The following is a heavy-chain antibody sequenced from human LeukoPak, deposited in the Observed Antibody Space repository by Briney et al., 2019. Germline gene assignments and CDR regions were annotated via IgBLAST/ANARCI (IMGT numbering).Heavy chain of an antibody. Sequence: GGSLRLSCAASGFTSGDYGMSWVRPAPGKGLEWVSGINWNGGRTGYADSVKGRFTISRDNAKNSLYLQMNSLRAEDTALYHCARAVSSSGLGAFDIWGQGTMVTVSS. CDR3: ARAVSSSGLGAFDI. J-gene: IGHJ3*02. V-gene: IGHV3-20*01. D-gene: IGHD6-6*01. CDR2: INWNGGRT. CDR1: GFTSGDYG.